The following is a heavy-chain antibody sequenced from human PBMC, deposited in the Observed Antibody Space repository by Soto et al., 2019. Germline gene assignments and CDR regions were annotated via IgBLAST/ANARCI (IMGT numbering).Heavy chain of an antibody. D-gene: IGHD4-17*01. CDR3: ARRYGYYFDY. J-gene: IGHJ4*02. Sequence: SETPSLTCTVSGGSISSYYWSWIRQPPGKGLEWIGYIYYSGSTNYNPSLKSRVTISVDTSKNQFSLKLSSVTAADTAVYYCARRYGYYFDYWSQGSLVTVSS. V-gene: IGHV4-59*08. CDR2: IYYSGST. CDR1: GGSISSYY.